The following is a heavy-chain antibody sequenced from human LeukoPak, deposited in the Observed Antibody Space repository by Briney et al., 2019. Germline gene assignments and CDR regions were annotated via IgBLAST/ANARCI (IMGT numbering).Heavy chain of an antibody. J-gene: IGHJ4*02. CDR3: ARVETTTTTAFDY. D-gene: IGHD4-17*01. V-gene: IGHV4-34*01. CDR2: INHSGIT. CDR1: GGSFSGYY. Sequence: SSETLSLTCAVYGGSFSGYYWSWMRQPPGKGREWIGEINHSGITNYNPSLKSRVTISVDPSKNQFSLKLSPVTAADTAVYYCARVETTTTTAFDYWGQGTLVTVPS.